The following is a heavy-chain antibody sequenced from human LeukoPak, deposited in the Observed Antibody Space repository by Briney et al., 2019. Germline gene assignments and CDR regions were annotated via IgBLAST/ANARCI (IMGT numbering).Heavy chain of an antibody. Sequence: PGGSLRLSCAASGFTFSDLTMNWVRQAPGKGPEGLSYITSSSNVISYADSVKGRFTISRDNAQNSLYLEMNSLRDEDTAVYYCVRDQWYAFDLWGRGTLVTVSS. CDR1: GFTFSDLT. D-gene: IGHD2-8*01. V-gene: IGHV3-48*02. J-gene: IGHJ2*01. CDR3: VRDQWYAFDL. CDR2: ITSSSNVI.